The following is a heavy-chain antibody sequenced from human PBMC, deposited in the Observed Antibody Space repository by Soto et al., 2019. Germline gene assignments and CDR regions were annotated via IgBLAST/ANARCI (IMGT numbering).Heavy chain of an antibody. CDR1: GFTFDDYT. J-gene: IGHJ5*02. CDR3: SKDAPENGYHDH. V-gene: IGHV3-43*01. D-gene: IGHD5-12*01. Sequence: GGSLRLSCAASGFTFDDYTMHWVRQSPGKGLEWVSLISWDGGITHYADSVKGRFTISRDNNNNFLYLQMNSLRTEDSALYFCSKDAPENGYHDHWGQGTLVT. CDR2: ISWDGGIT.